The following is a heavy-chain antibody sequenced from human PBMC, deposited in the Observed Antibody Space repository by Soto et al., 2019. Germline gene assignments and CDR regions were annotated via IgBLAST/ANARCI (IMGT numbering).Heavy chain of an antibody. CDR1: GFTFSDYY. Sequence: QVQLVESGGGLVKPGGSLRLSCAASGFTFSDYYMSWIRQAPGKGLEWVSYISSSGSTIYYADSVKGRFTISRDNAKNSLYRQMNSLRAADTAVYYCARDHTAFGVVITRYYYYGMDVWGQGTTVTVSS. CDR3: ARDHTAFGVVITRYYYYGMDV. CDR2: ISSSGSTI. V-gene: IGHV3-11*01. J-gene: IGHJ6*02. D-gene: IGHD3-3*01.